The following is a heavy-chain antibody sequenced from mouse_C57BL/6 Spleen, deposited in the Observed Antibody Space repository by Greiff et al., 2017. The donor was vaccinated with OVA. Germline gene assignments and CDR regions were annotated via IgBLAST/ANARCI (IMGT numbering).Heavy chain of an antibody. CDR1: GYTFTSYW. D-gene: IGHD4-1*01. CDR2: IHPNSGST. J-gene: IGHJ2*01. V-gene: IGHV1-64*01. Sequence: QVQLQQPGAELVKPGASVKLSCKASGYTFTSYWMHWVKQRPGQGLEWIGMIHPNSGSTNYNEKFKSKATLTVDKSSSTAYMQLSSLTSEDSAVYYCVGELGRGYFDYWGQGTTLTVSS. CDR3: VGELGRGYFDY.